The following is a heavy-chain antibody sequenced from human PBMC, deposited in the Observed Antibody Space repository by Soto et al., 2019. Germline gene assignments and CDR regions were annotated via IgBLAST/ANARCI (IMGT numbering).Heavy chain of an antibody. Sequence: EVQLVQSGAEVKKPGESLKISCKASGYSFTTYWIGWVRQMPGKGLEWMGIIYPGDSDTTYSPSFRGQVTISADKSISTAYLQWSNLKASDSAMYYGARHGYDSSGYYNLDYWGQGTLVTVSS. J-gene: IGHJ4*02. D-gene: IGHD3-22*01. CDR2: IYPGDSDT. V-gene: IGHV5-51*01. CDR1: GYSFTTYW. CDR3: ARHGYDSSGYYNLDY.